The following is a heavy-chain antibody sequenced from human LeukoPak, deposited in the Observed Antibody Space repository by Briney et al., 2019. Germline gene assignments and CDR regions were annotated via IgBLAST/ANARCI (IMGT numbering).Heavy chain of an antibody. D-gene: IGHD3-22*01. CDR1: GFTFSSYG. Sequence: GGSLRLSCAASGFTFSSYGMHWVRQAPGKGLEWVAFIRYDGSNKYYADSVKGRFTISRDNSKNTLYLQMNSLRAEDTAVYYYARDYYDSSGYYLRWFDPWGQGTLVTVSS. CDR3: ARDYYDSSGYYLRWFDP. V-gene: IGHV3-30*02. CDR2: IRYDGSNK. J-gene: IGHJ5*02.